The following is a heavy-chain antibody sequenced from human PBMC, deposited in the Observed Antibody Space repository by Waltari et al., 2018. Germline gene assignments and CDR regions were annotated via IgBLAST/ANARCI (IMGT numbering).Heavy chain of an antibody. CDR1: GFTVSSNY. CDR2: IYSGGST. Sequence: EVQLVESGGGLIQPGGSLRLSCAASGFTVSSNYLSWVRQAPGKGLEWVSVIYSGGSTYYADSVKGRLTISRDNSKNTLYLQMNSLRAEDTAVYYCARAPPVTYFYYYYGMDVWGQGTTVTVSS. J-gene: IGHJ6*02. V-gene: IGHV3-53*01. D-gene: IGHD3-9*01. CDR3: ARAPPVTYFYYYYGMDV.